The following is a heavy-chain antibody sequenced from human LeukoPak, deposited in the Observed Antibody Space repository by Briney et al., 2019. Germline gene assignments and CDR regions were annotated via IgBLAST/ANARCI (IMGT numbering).Heavy chain of an antibody. Sequence: SVKVSCKASGGTFSFYAISWVRQAPGQGLEWMGGIIPIFGTANYAQNFQGRVTIPADESTSTAYMELGSLRSEDTAVYYCARDQSSSWTHYYYMDVWGKGTTVTVSS. CDR2: IIPIFGTA. J-gene: IGHJ6*03. D-gene: IGHD6-13*01. V-gene: IGHV1-69*13. CDR3: ARDQSSSWTHYYYMDV. CDR1: GGTFSFYA.